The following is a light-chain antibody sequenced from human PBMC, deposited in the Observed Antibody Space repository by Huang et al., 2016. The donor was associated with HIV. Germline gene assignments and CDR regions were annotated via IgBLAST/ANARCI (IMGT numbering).Light chain of an antibody. V-gene: IGKV1-39*01. J-gene: IGKJ4*01. CDR3: QLSYGSFLT. CDR1: QSIDKY. Sequence: DIQLTQSPSSLSASVGDTVTITCRASQSIDKYLNWYQHKPGKAPKLLIYGAISVHSGVPSWFSGSGSGTDVTLTISSLQPEDFASYYCQLSYGSFLTFAGGTKVEIK. CDR2: GAI.